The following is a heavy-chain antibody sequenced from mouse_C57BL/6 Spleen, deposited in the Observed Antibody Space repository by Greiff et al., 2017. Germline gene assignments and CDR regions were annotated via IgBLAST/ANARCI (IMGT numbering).Heavy chain of an antibody. CDR2: ILPASGST. V-gene: IGHV1-9*01. CDR1: GYTFTGYW. D-gene: IGHD1-1*01. J-gene: IGHJ3*01. CDR3: AVMGSYYRSTWLAY. Sequence: VQLQQSGAELMKPGASVKLSCKATGYTFTGYWIEWVKQRPGHGLEWIGEILPASGSTNYNEKFKGKATFTADTSSNTAYMQLSSLTTEDSAIYYCAVMGSYYRSTWLAYWGQGTLVTVSA.